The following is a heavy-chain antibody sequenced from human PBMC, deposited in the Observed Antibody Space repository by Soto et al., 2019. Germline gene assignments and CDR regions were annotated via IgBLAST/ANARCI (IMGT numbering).Heavy chain of an antibody. V-gene: IGHV1-69*02. CDR1: GGTFSSYT. CDR2: IIPILGIA. Sequence: ASVKVSCKASGGTFSSYTISWVRQAPGQGLEWMGRIIPILGIANYAQKFQGRVTITADKSTSTAYMELSSLRSEDTAVYYCASEVEVVPAAMALDYWGQGTLVTVSS. D-gene: IGHD2-2*01. J-gene: IGHJ4*02. CDR3: ASEVEVVPAAMALDY.